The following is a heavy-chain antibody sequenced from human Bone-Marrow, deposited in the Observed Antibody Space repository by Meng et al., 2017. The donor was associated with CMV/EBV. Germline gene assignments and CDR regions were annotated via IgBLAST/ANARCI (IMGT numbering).Heavy chain of an antibody. D-gene: IGHD6-6*01. CDR3: ASIAARPGSDY. V-gene: IGHV3-23*01. J-gene: IGHJ4*02. CDR1: GFTFSSYA. CDR2: ISGSGGST. Sequence: GGSLRLSCAASGFTFSSYAMSWVRQAPGKGLEWVSAISGSGGSTSYADSVKGRFTISRDNAKNTLYLQMNSLRAEDTAVYYCASIAARPGSDYWGQGTLVTVSS.